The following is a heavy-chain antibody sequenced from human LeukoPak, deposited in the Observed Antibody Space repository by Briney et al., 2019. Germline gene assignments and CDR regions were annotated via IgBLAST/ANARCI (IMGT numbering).Heavy chain of an antibody. CDR3: TTASGGYDSEFYYGMDV. CDR2: IKSKTDGGTT. Sequence: GGSLRLSCAASGFTFSNAWMNWVRQAPGKGLEWVGRIKSKTDGGTTDYAAPVKGRFTISRDDSKNTLYLQMNSLKTEDTAVYYCTTASGGYDSEFYYGMDVWGQGTTVTVSS. V-gene: IGHV3-15*07. CDR1: GFTFSNAW. D-gene: IGHD5-12*01. J-gene: IGHJ6*02.